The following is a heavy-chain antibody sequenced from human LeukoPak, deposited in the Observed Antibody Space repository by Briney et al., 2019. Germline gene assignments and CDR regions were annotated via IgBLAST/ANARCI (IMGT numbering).Heavy chain of an antibody. Sequence: GGSLRLSCAASGFTFSSYEMNWVRQAPGKGLEWVSYITSSGSTIHYADSVKGRFTISRDNAKNSLYLQMNSLRAEDTAVYYCARDFGGALDYWGQGTLVTVSS. D-gene: IGHD3-16*01. V-gene: IGHV3-48*03. J-gene: IGHJ4*02. CDR3: ARDFGGALDY. CDR1: GFTFSSYE. CDR2: ITSSGSTI.